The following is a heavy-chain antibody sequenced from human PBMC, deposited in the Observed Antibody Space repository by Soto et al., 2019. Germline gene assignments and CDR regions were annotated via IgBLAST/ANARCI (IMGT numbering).Heavy chain of an antibody. CDR1: GFTFSSYG. D-gene: IGHD3-3*01. J-gene: IGHJ4*02. CDR2: IWYDGSNK. CDR3: ARVLDSDFWSGYPDY. Sequence: GGSLRLSCAASGFTFSSYGMHWVRQAPGKGLEWVAVIWYDGSNKYYADSVKGRFTISRDNSKNTLYLQMNSLRAEDTAVYYCARVLDSDFWSGYPDYWGQGTLVTVSS. V-gene: IGHV3-33*01.